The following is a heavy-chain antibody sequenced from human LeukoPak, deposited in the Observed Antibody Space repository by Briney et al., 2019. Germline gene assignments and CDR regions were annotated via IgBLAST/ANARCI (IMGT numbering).Heavy chain of an antibody. CDR2: IYYSGST. Sequence: PSETLSLTCTVSGGSISSYYWSWIRQPPGKGLEWIGYIYYSGSTNYNPSLKSRVTISVDTSKNQFSLNLSSVTAADTAVYYCARTLTIFGMVAPYYYYYMDVWGKGTTVTVSS. D-gene: IGHD3-3*01. CDR3: ARTLTIFGMVAPYYYYYMDV. V-gene: IGHV4-59*01. CDR1: GGSISSYY. J-gene: IGHJ6*03.